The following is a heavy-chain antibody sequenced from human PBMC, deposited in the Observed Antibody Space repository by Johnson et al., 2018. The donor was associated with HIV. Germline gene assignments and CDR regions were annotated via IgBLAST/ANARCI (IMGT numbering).Heavy chain of an antibody. CDR2: IYSGGST. V-gene: IGHV3-53*01. CDR1: GFTVSNNY. Sequence: MLLVESGGGLIQPGGSLRLSCAASGFTVSNNYMTWVRQAPGKGLEWVSVIYSGGSTYYADSVKGRFIISRDNSKNTRYLQMNSLRAEDTAVYYCARSRWADDAFDGWGQGTMVTVSS. D-gene: IGHD1-26*01. J-gene: IGHJ3*01. CDR3: ARSRWADDAFDG.